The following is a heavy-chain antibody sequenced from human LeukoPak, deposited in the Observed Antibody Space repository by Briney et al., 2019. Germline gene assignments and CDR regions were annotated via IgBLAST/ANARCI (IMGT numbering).Heavy chain of an antibody. Sequence: PGGSLRLSCAASGFTFDDYAMHWVRQAPGEGLEWVAGISWKSGSIDYADSVKGRFTISRDNAKNSLDLQMNSLRAEDTALYYCAKGPAGNYGSGSYPDYWGQGTLVTVSS. CDR2: ISWKSGSI. J-gene: IGHJ4*02. CDR1: GFTFDDYA. CDR3: AKGPAGNYGSGSYPDY. D-gene: IGHD3-10*01. V-gene: IGHV3-9*01.